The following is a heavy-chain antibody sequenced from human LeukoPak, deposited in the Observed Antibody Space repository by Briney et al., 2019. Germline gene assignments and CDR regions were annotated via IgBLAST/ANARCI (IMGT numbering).Heavy chain of an antibody. V-gene: IGHV4-34*01. CDR2: IYYSGNT. Sequence: SGTLSLTCAVYGGSFSGYYWSWIRQPPGKGLEWIGSIYYSGNTYYNPSLKSRLTISVDTSKNQFSLKLSSVTAADTAVYYCARDSLGAGTVGATSGYWGQGTLVTVSS. CDR1: GGSFSGYY. J-gene: IGHJ4*02. D-gene: IGHD1-26*01. CDR3: ARDSLGAGTVGATSGY.